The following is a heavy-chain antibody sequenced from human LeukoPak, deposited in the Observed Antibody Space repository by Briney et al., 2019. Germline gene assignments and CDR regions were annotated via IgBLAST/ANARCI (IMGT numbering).Heavy chain of an antibody. Sequence: SETLSLTCTVSGGSISSGGYYWSWIRQHPGKGLEWIGYIYYSGSTYYNPSLKSRVTISVDTSKNPFSLKLSSVTAEDTAVYYCAREPYSSRRMDVWGQGTTVTVSS. CDR1: GGSISSGGYY. D-gene: IGHD6-13*01. CDR3: AREPYSSRRMDV. CDR2: IYYSGST. J-gene: IGHJ6*02. V-gene: IGHV4-31*03.